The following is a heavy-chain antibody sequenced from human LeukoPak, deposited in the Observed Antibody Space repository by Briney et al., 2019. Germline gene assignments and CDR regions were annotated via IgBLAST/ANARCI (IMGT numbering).Heavy chain of an antibody. CDR1: GFTFSSYA. J-gene: IGHJ4*02. V-gene: IGHV3-23*01. CDR2: ISGSGGST. Sequence: GGSLRLSCAASGFTFSSYAMSWVRRAPGKGLEWVSAISGSGGSTYYADSVKGRFTISRDNSKNTLYLQMNSLRAEDTAVYYCAKSYTSGWYGFDYWGQGTLVTVSS. CDR3: AKSYTSGWYGFDY. D-gene: IGHD6-19*01.